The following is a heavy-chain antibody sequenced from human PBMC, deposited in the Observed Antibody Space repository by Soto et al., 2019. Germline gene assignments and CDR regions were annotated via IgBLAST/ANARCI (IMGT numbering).Heavy chain of an antibody. CDR2: IKPEGGEE. CDR3: VRDAHRGGDFDY. CDR1: GFTFSNYW. V-gene: IGHV3-7*01. D-gene: IGHD3-16*01. Sequence: GGSLRLSCSASGFTFSNYWMNWVRQAPGKGLEWVANIKPEGGEEYYVDSVKGRFTISRDNAKNSLYLQMNNLRDDDTALYYCVRDAHRGGDFDYWGQGTLVTVSS. J-gene: IGHJ4*02.